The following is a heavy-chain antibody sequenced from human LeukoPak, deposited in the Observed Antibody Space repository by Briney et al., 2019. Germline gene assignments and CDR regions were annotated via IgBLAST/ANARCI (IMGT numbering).Heavy chain of an antibody. J-gene: IGHJ4*02. CDR1: GFTFSTST. Sequence: GGSLRLSCAASGFTFSTSTMNWVRQAPGKGLEWISYIGIDSGNTNYADSVKGRFTISADKAKNSLYLQMSSLRVEDTAVYYCARDYKYAFDNWGQGTLVTVSS. V-gene: IGHV3-48*01. CDR3: ARDYKYAFDN. D-gene: IGHD5-24*01. CDR2: IGIDSGNT.